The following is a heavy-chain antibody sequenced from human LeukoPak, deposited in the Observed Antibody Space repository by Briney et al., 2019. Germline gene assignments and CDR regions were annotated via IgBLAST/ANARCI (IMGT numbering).Heavy chain of an antibody. CDR1: GFTFSRYW. CDR3: ARDEVGGSYAY. D-gene: IGHD1-26*01. J-gene: IGHJ3*01. Sequence: GGSLRLSCVVSGFTFSRYWMSWVRQAPGKGLEWVANIKEDGSKKDYVDSVKGRFTISRDNAKNSLYLEMNSLRAEDTAVYYCARDEVGGSYAYWGQGTMVTVSS. V-gene: IGHV3-7*01. CDR2: IKEDGSKK.